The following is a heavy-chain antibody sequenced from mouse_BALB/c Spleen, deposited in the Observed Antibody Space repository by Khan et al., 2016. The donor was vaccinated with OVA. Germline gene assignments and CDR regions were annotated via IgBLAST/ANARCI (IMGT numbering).Heavy chain of an antibody. D-gene: IGHD2-4*01. J-gene: IGHJ1*01. CDR3: ARSLITTWYFDV. V-gene: IGHV5-17*02. Sequence: EVELVESGGGLVQPGESRKLSCAASGFTFSSFGMHWVRQAPEKGLEWVAYVSFGSATIYYADTVKGRFTISRDNPKNTLFLQRTSLRSEDTAIXYCARSLITTWYFDVWGAGTTVTVSS. CDR1: GFTFSSFG. CDR2: VSFGSATI.